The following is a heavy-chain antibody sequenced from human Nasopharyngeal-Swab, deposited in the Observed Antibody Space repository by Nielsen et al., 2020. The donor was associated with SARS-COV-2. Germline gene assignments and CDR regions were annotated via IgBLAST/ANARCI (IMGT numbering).Heavy chain of an antibody. D-gene: IGHD3-10*01. CDR1: GYSFISYW. CDR2: IYPGDSDA. CDR3: GRRGPSTSGSGAYAYYLDY. Sequence: KVSCKGSGYSFISYWIAWVRQMPGKGLEWMGIIYPGDSDARYSPSFQGQVTISVDKSINTAYLQWSSLTASDTAMYYCGRRGPSTSGSGAYAYYLDYWGQGALVTVSS. V-gene: IGHV5-51*01. J-gene: IGHJ4*02.